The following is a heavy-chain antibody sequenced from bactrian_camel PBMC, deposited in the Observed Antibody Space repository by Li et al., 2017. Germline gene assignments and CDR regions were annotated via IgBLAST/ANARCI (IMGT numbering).Heavy chain of an antibody. CDR1: GYGALNSC. V-gene: IGHV3S55*01. J-gene: IGHJ6*01. D-gene: IGHD2*01. CDR2: IRTDGIT. CDR3: AARGPYCYTKLSVRDFTY. Sequence: HVQLVESGGGSVQAGGSLRLSCAASGYGALNSCMGWFRQAPGKEREGVAIIRTDGITSYEDSVKGRFTSSKDNAKPTLYLQMNSLKPEDTAMYYCAARGPYCYTKLSVRDFTYWGQGTQVTVS.